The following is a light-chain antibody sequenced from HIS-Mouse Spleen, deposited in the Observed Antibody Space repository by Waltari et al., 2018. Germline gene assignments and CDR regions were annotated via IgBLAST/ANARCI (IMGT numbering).Light chain of an antibody. CDR2: EGR. Sequence: QSALTQPASVSGSPGQSITISCTGTSSDVGSYNLVSWYQQHPGKAPKLIVYEGRKRPSVVSNRFSGSKSGNTASLTISGLQAEDEADYYCCSYAGSSTLVFGGGTKLTVL. V-gene: IGLV2-23*01. CDR3: CSYAGSSTLV. J-gene: IGLJ2*01. CDR1: SSDVGSYNL.